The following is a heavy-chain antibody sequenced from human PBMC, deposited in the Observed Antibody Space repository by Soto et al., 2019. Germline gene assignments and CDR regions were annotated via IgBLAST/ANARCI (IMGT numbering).Heavy chain of an antibody. CDR2: IIPICGTP. Sequence: QVQLVQSGAEVKKPGSSVKVSCKASGDTFSSYAFSWVRQAPGQGLEWMGGIIPICGTPKYAQKFQGRVKITADKSTSTAYMELSSLRSEDTAVSYCARAGYCSGASCYWFDYWGQGTLVTVSS. CDR1: GDTFSSYA. J-gene: IGHJ4*02. V-gene: IGHV1-69*06. D-gene: IGHD2-15*01. CDR3: ARAGYCSGASCYWFDY.